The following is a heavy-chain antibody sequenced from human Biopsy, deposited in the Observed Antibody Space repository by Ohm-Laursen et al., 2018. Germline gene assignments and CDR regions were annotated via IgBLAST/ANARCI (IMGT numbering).Heavy chain of an antibody. V-gene: IGHV3-33*08. CDR2: LWYDGTNK. D-gene: IGHD1-1*01. CDR1: TFTFSSDS. Sequence: SLRLSCSASTFTFSSDSVNWVRQAPGKGLEWVAVLWYDGTNKYYADSVKGRFTISRDNSKNTLYLQMNSLRAEDTAMYYCARPTNARAGGAPFDIWGQGTMVTVSS. J-gene: IGHJ3*02. CDR3: ARPTNARAGGAPFDI.